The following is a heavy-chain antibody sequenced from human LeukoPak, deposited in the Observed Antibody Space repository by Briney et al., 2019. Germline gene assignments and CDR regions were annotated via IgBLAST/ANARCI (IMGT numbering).Heavy chain of an antibody. J-gene: IGHJ4*02. V-gene: IGHV1-2*02. Sequence: ASVKVSCKASGYTFTGYYMHWVRQAPGQGLEWMGWINPNSGGTNYAQKFQGRATMTRDTSISTAYMELSRLRSDDTAVYYCAREPNNYYDSSGYSGWGQGTLVTVSS. CDR2: INPNSGGT. D-gene: IGHD3-22*01. CDR3: AREPNNYYDSSGYSG. CDR1: GYTFTGYY.